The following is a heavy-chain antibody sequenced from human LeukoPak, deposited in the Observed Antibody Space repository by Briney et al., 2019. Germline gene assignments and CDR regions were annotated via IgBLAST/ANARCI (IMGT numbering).Heavy chain of an antibody. D-gene: IGHD3-3*01. CDR3: ARDLIDFWSGYYFDY. Sequence: ASVKVSCKASGYTFTSYGISWVRQAPGQGLEWMGWISAYNGNTNYAQKLQGRVTMTTDTSTSTAYMELRSLRSDDTAVYYCARDLIDFWSGYYFDYWGQGTLVTVSS. J-gene: IGHJ4*02. V-gene: IGHV1-18*01. CDR1: GYTFTSYG. CDR2: ISAYNGNT.